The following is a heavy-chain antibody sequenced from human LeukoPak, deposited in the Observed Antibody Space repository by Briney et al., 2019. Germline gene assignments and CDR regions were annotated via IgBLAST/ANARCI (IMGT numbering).Heavy chain of an antibody. CDR3: AKDLRYDFWSGYGLDAFDI. Sequence: GGSLRLSCAASGFIFSSYGMHWARQAPGKGLEWVAVISYDGSNKYYADSVKGRFTISRDNSKNTLYLQMNSLRAEDTAVYYCAKDLRYDFWSGYGLDAFDIWGQGTMVTVSS. CDR2: ISYDGSNK. CDR1: GFIFSSYG. D-gene: IGHD3-3*01. J-gene: IGHJ3*02. V-gene: IGHV3-30*18.